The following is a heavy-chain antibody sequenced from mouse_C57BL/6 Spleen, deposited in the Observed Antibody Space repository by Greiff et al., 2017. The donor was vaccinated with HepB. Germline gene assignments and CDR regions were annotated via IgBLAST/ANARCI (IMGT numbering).Heavy chain of an antibody. V-gene: IGHV1-69*01. D-gene: IGHD1-1*01. J-gene: IGHJ2*01. CDR1: GYTFTSYW. Sequence: QVQLQQPGAELVMPGASVKLSCKASGYTFTSYWMHWVKQRPGQGLEWIGEIDPSDSYTNYNQKFKGKSTLTVDKSSSTAYMQLSSRTSEDSAVYYCARFTTVVALDYWGQGTTLTVSS. CDR2: IDPSDSYT. CDR3: ARFTTVVALDY.